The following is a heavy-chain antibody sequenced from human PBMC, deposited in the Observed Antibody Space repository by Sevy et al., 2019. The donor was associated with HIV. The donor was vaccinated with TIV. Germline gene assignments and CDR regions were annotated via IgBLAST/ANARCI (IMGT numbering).Heavy chain of an antibody. V-gene: IGHV3-74*01. Sequence: GGSLRLSCVASGFTLSNYWMHWLREAPGKGLVWVSRINADGSSTSYADSLKDRFTISRDNAKNTLYLQMNSLRGEDTAVYYCARDFVYGWGQGTLVTVSS. CDR2: INADGSST. CDR3: ARDFVYG. CDR1: GFTLSNYW. D-gene: IGHD4-17*01. J-gene: IGHJ4*02.